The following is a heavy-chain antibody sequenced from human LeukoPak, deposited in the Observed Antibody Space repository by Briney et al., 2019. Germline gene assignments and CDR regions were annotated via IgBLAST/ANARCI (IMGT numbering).Heavy chain of an antibody. CDR3: ARDRSTKYSCDY. CDR1: GFTVSNNY. V-gene: IGHV3-30-3*01. Sequence: GGSLRLSCAASGFTVSNNYMNWVRQAPGKGLEWVAFISYDGSIKYYADSVKGRFTISRDNSKNTLYLQMSSPRTEDTAVYYCARDRSTKYSCDYWGQGTLVSVSS. J-gene: IGHJ4*02. D-gene: IGHD2-2*01. CDR2: ISYDGSIK.